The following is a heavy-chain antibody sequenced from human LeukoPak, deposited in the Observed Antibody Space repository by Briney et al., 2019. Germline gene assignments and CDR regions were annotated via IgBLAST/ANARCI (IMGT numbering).Heavy chain of an antibody. CDR1: GGSFSGYY. CDR3: ARGSTHYYDSSGYYYGKADAFDI. Sequence: SETLSLTCAVYGGSFSGYYWSWIRQPPGKGLEWIGYIYYSGSTNYNPSLKSRVTISVDTSKNQFSLKLSSVTAADTAVYYCARGSTHYYDSSGYYYGKADAFDIWGQGTMVTVSS. CDR2: IYYSGST. V-gene: IGHV4-59*01. D-gene: IGHD3-22*01. J-gene: IGHJ3*02.